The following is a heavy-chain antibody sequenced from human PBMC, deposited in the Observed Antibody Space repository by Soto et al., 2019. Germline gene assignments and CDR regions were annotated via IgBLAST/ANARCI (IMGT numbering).Heavy chain of an antibody. D-gene: IGHD3-16*01. J-gene: IGHJ4*02. CDR1: RYTFTTYA. V-gene: IGHV1-3*04. CDR2: INTDNGNT. CDR3: ARSRVRGGYYFDY. Sequence: QVQVVQSGAEVKKPGASVTVSCKASRYTFTTYAIHWVRQAPGQSLEWMGWINTDNGNTYYSQKMQARVTITRDTSASTAYMELSRLRSEDTAVYYCARSRVRGGYYFDYWGQGALVTVSS.